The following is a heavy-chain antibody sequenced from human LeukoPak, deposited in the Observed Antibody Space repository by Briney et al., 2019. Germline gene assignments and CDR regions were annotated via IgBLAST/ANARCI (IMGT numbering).Heavy chain of an antibody. CDR1: GGSFSGYY. CDR3: ARDTDDFQGLDI. J-gene: IGHJ3*02. V-gene: IGHV4-34*01. D-gene: IGHD3-3*01. Sequence: SETLSLTCAVYGGSFSGYYWSWIRQPPGKGLEWIGEINHSGSTNYNPSLKSRVTISVDTSKNQFSLKLSSVTAADTAVYYCARDTDDFQGLDIWGQGTVVIVSS. CDR2: INHSGST.